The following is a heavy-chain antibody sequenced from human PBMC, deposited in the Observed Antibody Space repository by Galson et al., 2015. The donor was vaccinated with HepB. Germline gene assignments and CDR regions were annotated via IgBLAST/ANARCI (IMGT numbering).Heavy chain of an antibody. J-gene: IGHJ4*02. CDR3: ARVGVKGYTYGYGLDY. D-gene: IGHD5-18*01. Sequence: SCKASGYTFTDNCIHWVRQAPGQGLEWMGSINPNSGVTHYAQRLQGRVTMTRDTSISTAYMEVNRLTSDDTAMYFCARVGVKGYTYGYGLDYCGQGTLVTVSS. V-gene: IGHV1-2*02. CDR1: GYTFTDNC. CDR2: INPNSGVT.